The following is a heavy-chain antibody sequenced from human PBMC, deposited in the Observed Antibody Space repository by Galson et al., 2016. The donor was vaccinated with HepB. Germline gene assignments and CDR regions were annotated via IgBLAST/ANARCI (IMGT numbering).Heavy chain of an antibody. V-gene: IGHV3-23*01. J-gene: IGHJ4*02. Sequence: SLRLSCAASGFTFSSYAMNWVRLAPGKGPGWVSAISGSATTTYYSDSVKGRFTISRDTFKSTLYLQMNSLSAEDTAVYYCAKDRGVVPDYYLDYWGQGTLVTVSS. CDR2: ISGSATTT. D-gene: IGHD6-6*01. CDR3: AKDRGVVPDYYLDY. CDR1: GFTFSSYA.